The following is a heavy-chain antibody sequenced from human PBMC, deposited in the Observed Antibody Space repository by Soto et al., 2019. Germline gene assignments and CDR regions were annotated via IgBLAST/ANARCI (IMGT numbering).Heavy chain of an antibody. CDR2: INLSGST. J-gene: IGHJ6*03. V-gene: IGHV4-34*02. CDR1: GGTFSGYY. CDR3: ARRGYCDTTSCYGHYYYYYMDV. Sequence: QAQLQQWGAGLLKPSETLSLTCAVYGGTFSGYYWSWIRQPPGKGLEWIGEINLSGSTNYNPSLKSRVTISVDTSKNQFSLNLSSVTAADTAVYYCARRGYCDTTSCYGHYYYYYMDVWGKGTTVTVSS. D-gene: IGHD2-2*01.